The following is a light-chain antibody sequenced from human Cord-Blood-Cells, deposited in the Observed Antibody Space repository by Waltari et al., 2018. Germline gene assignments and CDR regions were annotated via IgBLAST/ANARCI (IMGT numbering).Light chain of an antibody. CDR3: QQYGSSPRT. V-gene: IGKV3-20*01. Sequence: EIVLTQSPGTLSLSPGKRATLSCRASPSVSSSYLAWYQQKPGQAPRLLIYGASSRATGIPDRFSGSGSGTDFTLTISRLEPEDFAVYYCQQYGSSPRTFGQGTKVEIK. CDR1: PSVSSSY. CDR2: GAS. J-gene: IGKJ1*01.